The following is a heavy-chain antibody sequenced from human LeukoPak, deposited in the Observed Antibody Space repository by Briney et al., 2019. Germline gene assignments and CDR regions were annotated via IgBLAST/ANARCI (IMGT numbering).Heavy chain of an antibody. Sequence: GGSLRLSCAASGFTFSSYAMSWVRQAPGQGLEWMGWISAYNGNTNYAQKLQGRVTMTTDTSTSTAYMELRSLRSDDTAVYYCARDRLLARWFGELLNDNWFDPWGQGTLVTVSS. CDR2: ISAYNGNT. D-gene: IGHD3-10*01. CDR3: ARDRLLARWFGELLNDNWFDP. CDR1: GFTFSSYA. V-gene: IGHV1-18*01. J-gene: IGHJ5*02.